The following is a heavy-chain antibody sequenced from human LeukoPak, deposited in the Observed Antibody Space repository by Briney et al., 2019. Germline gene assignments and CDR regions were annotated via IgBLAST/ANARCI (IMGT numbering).Heavy chain of an antibody. CDR3: ASLSGDYGDSSFDL. Sequence: GSLRLSCAASGFTFSNAWMSWVRQAPGKGLEWVGRIKSKTDGGTTDYAEPVKGRFTISRDDSKKTLYLQMNSLKTEDTALYYCASLSGDYGDSSFDLWGQGTLVTVSS. D-gene: IGHD4-17*01. J-gene: IGHJ4*02. V-gene: IGHV3-15*01. CDR2: IKSKTDGGTT. CDR1: GFTFSNAW.